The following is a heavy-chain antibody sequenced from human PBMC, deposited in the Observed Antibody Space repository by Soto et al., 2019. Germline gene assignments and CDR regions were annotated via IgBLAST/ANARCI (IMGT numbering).Heavy chain of an antibody. V-gene: IGHV3-30*18. J-gene: IGHJ4*02. CDR1: GFTFGSYG. CDR3: AKDQGTDYNWNHFDY. D-gene: IGHD1-20*01. CDR2: ISYDGSNK. Sequence: PRGSLRLSCAASGFTFGSYGMHWDRQAPDKGLEWVAVISYDGSNKYYADSVKGRFTISRDNSKNTLYLQMNSLRAEDTAVYYCAKDQGTDYNWNHFDYWGQGTLVTVSS.